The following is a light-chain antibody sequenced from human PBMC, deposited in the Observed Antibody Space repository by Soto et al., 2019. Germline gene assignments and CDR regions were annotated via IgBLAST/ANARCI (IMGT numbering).Light chain of an antibody. CDR3: QQYGTSPYT. CDR1: QSVSGSY. CDR2: GAS. J-gene: IGKJ2*01. V-gene: IGKV3-20*01. Sequence: EIVLTQSPGTLSLSPGERATLSCRASQSVSGSYLAWYQQKPGQPPRLLIYGASSRATGIPDRLSGIGSGTEFSLTFSRLEPEDFAVYYCQQYGTSPYTFGQGTKLEIK.